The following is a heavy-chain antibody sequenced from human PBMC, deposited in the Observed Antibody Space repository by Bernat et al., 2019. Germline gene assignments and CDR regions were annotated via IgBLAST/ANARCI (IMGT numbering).Heavy chain of an antibody. CDR2: INAGNGNT. J-gene: IGHJ6*02. D-gene: IGHD3-16*01. Sequence: QVQLVQSGAEVKKPGASVKVSCKASGYTFTSYAMHWVRQAPGQRLEWMGWINAGNGNTKYSQKFQGRVTITRDTSASTAYMELSSLRSEDTAVYYCARDPAKDYVFFGMDVWGQGTTVTVSS. CDR3: ARDPAKDYVFFGMDV. CDR1: GYTFTSYA. V-gene: IGHV1-3*01.